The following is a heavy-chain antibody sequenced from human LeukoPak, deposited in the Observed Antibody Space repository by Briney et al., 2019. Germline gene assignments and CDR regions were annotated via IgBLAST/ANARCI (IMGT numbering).Heavy chain of an antibody. V-gene: IGHV1-8*01. D-gene: IGHD3-3*01. CDR3: ARGHYDFWSGYYDP. Sequence: ASVRVSCKASGYTFTSYDINWVRQATGQGLEWMGWVNPNSGNTGYAQKFQGRVTMTRNTSISTAYMELSSLRSEDTAVYYCARGHYDFWSGYYDPFGQGTLVTVSS. J-gene: IGHJ5*02. CDR1: GYTFTSYD. CDR2: VNPNSGNT.